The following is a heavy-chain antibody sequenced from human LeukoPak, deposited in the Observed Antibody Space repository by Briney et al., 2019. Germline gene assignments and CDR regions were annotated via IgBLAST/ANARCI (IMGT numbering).Heavy chain of an antibody. V-gene: IGHV3-23*01. Sequence: GGSLRLSCAASGFTFSNYWMTWVRQAPGKGLEWVSAISGSGGSTYYADSVKGRFTITRDNSKNTLYLQMNSLRAEDTAVYYCARGGLDSSSLVRGFDYWGQGTLVTVSS. J-gene: IGHJ4*02. CDR1: GFTFSNYW. D-gene: IGHD6-13*01. CDR3: ARGGLDSSSLVRGFDY. CDR2: ISGSGGST.